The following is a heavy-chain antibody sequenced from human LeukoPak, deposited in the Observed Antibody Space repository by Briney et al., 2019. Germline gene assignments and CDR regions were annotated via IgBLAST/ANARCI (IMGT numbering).Heavy chain of an antibody. J-gene: IGHJ5*02. CDR1: GYTFTSYY. Sequence: ASVKVSCKASGYTFTSYYMHWVRQAPGQGLEWMGIINPSGGSTSYAQKFQGRVTMTRDTSTSTVYMELSSLRSEDTAVYYCARGGYCSGGSYYLEEAEGWFDPWGQGTLVTVSS. V-gene: IGHV1-46*01. CDR2: INPSGGST. D-gene: IGHD2-15*01. CDR3: ARGGYCSGGSYYLEEAEGWFDP.